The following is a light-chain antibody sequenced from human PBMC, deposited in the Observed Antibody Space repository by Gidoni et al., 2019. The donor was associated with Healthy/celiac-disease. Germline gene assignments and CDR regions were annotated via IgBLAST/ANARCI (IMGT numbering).Light chain of an antibody. V-gene: IGKV1-39*01. CDR2: AAS. Sequence: DIQMTQSPSSLSASVGDRVTITCRASQSISSYLNWYQQKPGKAPKLLIYAASSLQSGVPPRFSGSGSGTDFTLTISSLQPEDFATYYCQQSYSTPGTFGQGTKLEI. CDR3: QQSYSTPGT. J-gene: IGKJ2*02. CDR1: QSISSY.